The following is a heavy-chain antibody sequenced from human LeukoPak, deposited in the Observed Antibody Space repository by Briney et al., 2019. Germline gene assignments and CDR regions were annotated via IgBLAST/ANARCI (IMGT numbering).Heavy chain of an antibody. V-gene: IGHV3-23*01. D-gene: IGHD1-26*01. Sequence: GGSLRLSCAVSGVTFSTYDMSWVRQAPGKGLEWVSAISGSGGSTYYADSVKGRFTISRDNSKNTLYLQLKSLRAEDTAVYYCAKDSSSGTYFDYWGQGTLVTVSS. J-gene: IGHJ4*02. CDR1: GVTFSTYD. CDR3: AKDSSSGTYFDY. CDR2: ISGSGGST.